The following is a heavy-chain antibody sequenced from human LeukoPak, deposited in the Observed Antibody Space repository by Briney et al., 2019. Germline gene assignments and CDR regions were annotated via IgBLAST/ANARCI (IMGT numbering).Heavy chain of an antibody. J-gene: IGHJ4*02. D-gene: IGHD3-10*01. CDR3: ARDQRRFGELDF. V-gene: IGHV3-48*03. CDR1: GFTFTSSE. CDR2: ITSSGGTT. Sequence: TGGSLRLSCAASGFTFTSSEINWVRQAPGKGLEWVSYITSSGGTTYYADSVKGRFPISRDNARNSLFLQMNSLRAEDTAVYYCARDQRRFGELDFWGQGTLVTVSS.